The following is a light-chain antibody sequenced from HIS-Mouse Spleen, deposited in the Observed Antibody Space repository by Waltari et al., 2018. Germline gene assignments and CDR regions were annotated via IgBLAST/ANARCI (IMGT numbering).Light chain of an antibody. CDR2: RNN. J-gene: IGLJ3*02. CDR3: AAWDDSLSGPV. CDR1: SSNLGSNH. V-gene: IGLV1-47*01. Sequence: QSVLTQPPSASGPPGQRVAISCSGSSSNLGSNHVFWYQQLPGTAPKLLINRNNQRPSGVPDRFSGSKSGTSASLAIGGLRSEDEADYYCAAWDDSLSGPVFGGGTKLTVL.